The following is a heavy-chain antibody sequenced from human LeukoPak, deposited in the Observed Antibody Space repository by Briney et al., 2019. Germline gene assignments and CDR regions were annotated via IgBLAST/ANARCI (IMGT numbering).Heavy chain of an antibody. J-gene: IGHJ3*01. Sequence: PGGSLRLSCAASEFTFSDYYMSWIRQAPGERPEWVSSISGDTTYIYYADSLKGRFTISRDNTNTSLFLQMNSLRAEDTATYFCARRGTDASFSFFDVWGQGTMVIVSS. CDR1: EFTFSDYY. V-gene: IGHV3-11*06. CDR3: ARRGTDASFSFFDV. CDR2: ISGDTTYI. D-gene: IGHD1-1*01.